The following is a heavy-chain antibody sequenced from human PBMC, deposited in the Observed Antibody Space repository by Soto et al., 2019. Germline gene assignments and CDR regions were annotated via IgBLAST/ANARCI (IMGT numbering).Heavy chain of an antibody. CDR1: GDSISNNYW. D-gene: IGHD3-3*01. CDR2: IFHSGST. Sequence: SETLSLTCDVSGDSISNNYWWTWVRQFPGEGLQWIGEIFHSGSTNYNPPLKNRVNISVDKSNNRFSLMLSSVTAADTAVYYCTRGDFWSGSDYWGQGIQVTVSS. J-gene: IGHJ4*02. V-gene: IGHV4-4*02. CDR3: TRGDFWSGSDY.